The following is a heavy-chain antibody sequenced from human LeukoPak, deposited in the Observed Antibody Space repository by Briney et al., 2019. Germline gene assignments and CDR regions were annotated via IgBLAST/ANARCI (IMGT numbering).Heavy chain of an antibody. Sequence: GGSLRLSCAASGFTFSSYAMHWVRQAPGKGLEWVAVISYDGSNKYYADSVKGRFTISRDNSKNTLYLQMNSLRAEDTAVYYCARDRDYYDSSGYSNIFDYWGQGTLVTVSS. CDR1: GFTFSSYA. V-gene: IGHV3-30-3*01. CDR2: ISYDGSNK. CDR3: ARDRDYYDSSGYSNIFDY. D-gene: IGHD3-22*01. J-gene: IGHJ4*02.